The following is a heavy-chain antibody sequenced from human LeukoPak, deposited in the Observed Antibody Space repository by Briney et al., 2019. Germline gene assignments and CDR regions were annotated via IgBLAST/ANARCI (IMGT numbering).Heavy chain of an antibody. Sequence: ASVKVSCKASGYTFTTYSMNWVRQAPGQGLEWMGWINTNTGNPTYAQGFTGRFVFSLDTSVSTAYLQISSLEAGDTAVYYCARDREIIAFDYWGQGTLVSVSS. CDR3: ARDREIIAFDY. CDR2: INTNTGNP. D-gene: IGHD3-10*01. CDR1: GYTFTTYS. J-gene: IGHJ4*02. V-gene: IGHV7-4-1*02.